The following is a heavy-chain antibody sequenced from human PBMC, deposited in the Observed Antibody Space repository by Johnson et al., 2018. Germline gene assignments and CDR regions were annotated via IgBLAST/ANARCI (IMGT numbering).Heavy chain of an antibody. CDR1: GFTFSSYA. D-gene: IGHD3-3*01. Sequence: VQLVESGGGLVQPGGSLRLSCAASGFTFSSYAMSWVRQAPGKGLEWVSAISDAGGSTYYVDSVKGRFTISRDNSKNPRNLQMNSLRDEDTAVYYCAKVATPQKAVLAEYFQHWGQGTLVTVSS. V-gene: IGHV3-23*04. CDR2: ISDAGGST. CDR3: AKVATPQKAVLAEYFQH. J-gene: IGHJ1*01.